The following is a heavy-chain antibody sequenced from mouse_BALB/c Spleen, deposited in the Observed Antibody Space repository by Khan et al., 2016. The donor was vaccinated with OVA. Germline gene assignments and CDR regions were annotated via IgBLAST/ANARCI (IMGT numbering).Heavy chain of an antibody. CDR1: GFNIKDTY. CDR2: IDPANGDT. J-gene: IGHJ3*01. V-gene: IGHV14-3*02. Sequence: EVQLQESGAELVKPGASVKLSCTGSGFNIKDTYMHWMNQRPEQGLEWIGRIDPANGDTKYGPKLQDKATLTADTSSNTAYLQLSRLTSEDTLVYFCATHYGNPFAYWGQGTLVSVS. D-gene: IGHD2-1*01. CDR3: ATHYGNPFAY.